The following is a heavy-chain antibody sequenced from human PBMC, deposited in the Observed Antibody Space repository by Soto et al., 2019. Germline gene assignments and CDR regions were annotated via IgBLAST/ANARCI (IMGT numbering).Heavy chain of an antibody. V-gene: IGHV1-3*01. D-gene: IGHD3-10*01. CDR2: INAGNGNT. CDR1: GYTFTSYA. Sequence: ASVKVSCKASGYTFTSYAMHWVRQAPGQRLEWMGRINAGNGNTKYSQKFQGRVTITRDTSASTAYMELSSLRSEDTAVYYCAREWFGEPRRSRFDYWGQGTLVTVSS. CDR3: AREWFGEPRRSRFDY. J-gene: IGHJ4*02.